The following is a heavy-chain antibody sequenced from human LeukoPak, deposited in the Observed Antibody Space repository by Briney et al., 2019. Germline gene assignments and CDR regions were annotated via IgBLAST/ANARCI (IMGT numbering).Heavy chain of an antibody. CDR3: ARARQQLVWANWFDP. CDR2: ISAYNGKT. V-gene: IGHV1-18*01. J-gene: IGHJ5*02. D-gene: IGHD6-13*01. Sequence: ASVKVSCKASGSTFSSYGISWVRQAPGPGLEGMGWISAYNGKTKYAQKLQGRVTMTTETSTSTAYMELRSLRSDDTAVYYCARARQQLVWANWFDPWGQGTLVTVS. CDR1: GSTFSSYG.